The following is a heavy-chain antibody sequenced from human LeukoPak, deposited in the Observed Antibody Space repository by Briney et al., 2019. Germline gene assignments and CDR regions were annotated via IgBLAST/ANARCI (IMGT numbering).Heavy chain of an antibody. D-gene: IGHD5-18*01. Sequence: VSVKVSCKASGYTFTSYGISWVRQAPGQGLEWMGIINPSGGTTSYAQNFQGRVTMTRDTSTSTVYMELSSLRSEDTAVYYCAREIGPRQLHLWGSAFDYWGQGTLVTVSS. CDR1: GYTFTSYG. J-gene: IGHJ4*02. CDR2: INPSGGTT. CDR3: AREIGPRQLHLWGSAFDY. V-gene: IGHV1-46*01.